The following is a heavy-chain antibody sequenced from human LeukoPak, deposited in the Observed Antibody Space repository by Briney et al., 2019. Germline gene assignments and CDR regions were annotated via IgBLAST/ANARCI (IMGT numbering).Heavy chain of an antibody. CDR3: AMTPKITMVRGVKGPWFDP. Sequence: GGSLRLSCAASGFSFSSYSMNWLRQAPGKGLEWVSYISSSGSTIYYADSVRGRFTISRDNAKNSLYLQMNSLRAEDTAVYHCAMTPKITMVRGVKGPWFDPWGQGTLVTVSS. D-gene: IGHD3-10*01. CDR2: ISSSGSTI. V-gene: IGHV3-48*04. CDR1: GFSFSSYS. J-gene: IGHJ5*02.